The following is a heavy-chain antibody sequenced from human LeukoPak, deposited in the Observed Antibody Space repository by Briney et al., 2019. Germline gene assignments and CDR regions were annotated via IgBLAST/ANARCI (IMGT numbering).Heavy chain of an antibody. D-gene: IGHD3-3*01. CDR3: ARNSDDFWSGYSSHNYYYYGMDV. J-gene: IGHJ6*02. V-gene: IGHV1-18*01. CDR1: GYTLTSYG. Sequence: ASVKVSCKASGYTLTSYGISWVRQAPGQGLEWMGWISAYNGNTNYAQKLQGRVTMTTDTSTSTAYMELRSLRSDDTAVYYCARNSDDFWSGYSSHNYYYYGMDVWGQGTTVTVSS. CDR2: ISAYNGNT.